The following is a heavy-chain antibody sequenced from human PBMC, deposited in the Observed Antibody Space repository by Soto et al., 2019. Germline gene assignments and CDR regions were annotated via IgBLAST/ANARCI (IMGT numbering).Heavy chain of an antibody. CDR3: ARDVGKSSSSGAGFDY. J-gene: IGHJ4*02. Sequence: SETLSLTCTVSGGSISSYYWSWIRQPPGKGLEWIGYIYYSGSTNYNPSLKSRVTISVDTSKNQFYLKLSSVTAADTAVYYCARDVGKSSSSGAGFDYWGQGTLVTVSS. D-gene: IGHD6-6*01. V-gene: IGHV4-59*01. CDR1: GGSISSYY. CDR2: IYYSGST.